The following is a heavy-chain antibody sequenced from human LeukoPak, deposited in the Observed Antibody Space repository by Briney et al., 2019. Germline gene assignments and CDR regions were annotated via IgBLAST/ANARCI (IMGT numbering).Heavy chain of an antibody. CDR1: GGSISSYN. D-gene: IGHD3-10*01. V-gene: IGHV4-4*07. Sequence: PSETLSLTCTASGGSISSYNWSWVRQPPGKGLEWIGRIYTSGSTNYNPSLKSRVTMSVDTSKTQSSLKLSSVTAADTAVYYCARDGGSGSYSYYYYGMDVWGQGTTVTVSS. CDR3: ARDGGSGSYSYYYYGMDV. CDR2: IYTSGST. J-gene: IGHJ6*02.